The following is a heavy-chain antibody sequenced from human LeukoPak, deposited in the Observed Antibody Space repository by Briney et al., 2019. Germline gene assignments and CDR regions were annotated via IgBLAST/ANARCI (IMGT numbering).Heavy chain of an antibody. J-gene: IGHJ6*04. CDR1: GFTFSNAW. CDR2: IKSKTDGGTT. CDR3: TTDRVVATIWGYYYYGMDV. Sequence: PGGSLTLSCAASGFTFSNAWMSWVRQPPGKGLEWVGRIKSKTDGGTTDYAAPVKGRFTISRDDSKNTLYLQMNSLKTEDTAVYYCTTDRVVATIWGYYYYGMDVWGKGTTVTVSS. D-gene: IGHD5-12*01. V-gene: IGHV3-15*01.